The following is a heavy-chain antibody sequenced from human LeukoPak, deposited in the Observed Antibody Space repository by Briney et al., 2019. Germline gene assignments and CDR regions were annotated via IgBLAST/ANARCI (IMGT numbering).Heavy chain of an antibody. CDR2: IYYSGST. Sequence: PSETLSLTCTVSGGSISSSSYYWGWIRQPPGKGLEWIGSIYYSGSTYYNPSLKSRVTISVDTSKNQFSLKLSSVTAADTAVYYCARVISSGWYSEGIYFDYWGQGTLVTVSS. CDR1: GGSISSSSYY. V-gene: IGHV4-39*07. D-gene: IGHD6-19*01. J-gene: IGHJ4*02. CDR3: ARVISSGWYSEGIYFDY.